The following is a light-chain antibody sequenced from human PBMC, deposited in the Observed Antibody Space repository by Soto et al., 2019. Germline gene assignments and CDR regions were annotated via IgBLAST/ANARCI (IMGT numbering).Light chain of an antibody. CDR1: SSDVGGYHY. CDR3: SANKSSITYV. Sequence: QSALTQPASVSGSPGQSITISCTGTSSDVGGYHYVSWYQQYPGKAPKVMIYDVSNRPSGVSNRFSGSKSGTTASLTISGLQAVFLTDYSSSANKSSITYVFVTVTIVT. V-gene: IGLV2-14*01. CDR2: DVS. J-gene: IGLJ1*01.